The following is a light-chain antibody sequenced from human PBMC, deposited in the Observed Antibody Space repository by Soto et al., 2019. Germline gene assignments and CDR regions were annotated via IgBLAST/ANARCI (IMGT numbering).Light chain of an antibody. V-gene: IGLV6-57*01. CDR3: QSYDATNQV. J-gene: IGLJ3*02. CDR1: SGSIASNY. CDR2: EDN. Sequence: NFMLTQPHSVSASPGKTVIISCTRSSGSIASNYVQWYQQRPGSSPTTVIYEDNQRPSGVPDRFSGSIDSSSNSAFLTISGLETEDEADYYCQSYDATNQVFGGGTKLTVL.